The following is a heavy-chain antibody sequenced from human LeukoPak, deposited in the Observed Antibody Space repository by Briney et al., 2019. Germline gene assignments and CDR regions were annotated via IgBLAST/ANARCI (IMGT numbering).Heavy chain of an antibody. V-gene: IGHV4-31*03. CDR3: ARDSSGSGADYYYYGMDV. J-gene: IGHJ6*02. D-gene: IGHD3-10*01. CDR1: GGSISSGGYY. CDR2: IYYSGST. Sequence: ASQTLSLTCTVSGGSISSGGYYWSWIRQHPGKGLEWIGYIYYSGSTYYNPSLKSRVTISVDTSKNQFSLKLSSVTAADTAVYYCARDSSGSGADYYYYGMDVWGQGTTVTVSS.